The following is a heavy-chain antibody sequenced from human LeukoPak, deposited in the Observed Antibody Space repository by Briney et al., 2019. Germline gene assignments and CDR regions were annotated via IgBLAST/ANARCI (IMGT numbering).Heavy chain of an antibody. CDR2: IYYSGST. D-gene: IGHD6-19*01. J-gene: IGHJ4*02. V-gene: IGHV4-39*01. CDR3: ARLQYSSGWYRGSIDY. Sequence: SETLSLTCTVSGGSISSSSYYWGWIRQPPGTGLEWIGSIYYSGSTYYNPSLKSRVTISVDTSKNQFSLKLSSVTAADTAVYYCARLQYSSGWYRGSIDYWGQGTPVTVSS. CDR1: GGSISSSSYY.